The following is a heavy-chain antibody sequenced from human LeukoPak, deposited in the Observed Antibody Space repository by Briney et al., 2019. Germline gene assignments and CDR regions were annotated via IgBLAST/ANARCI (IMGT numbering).Heavy chain of an antibody. CDR3: ARDQSRGSGDY. V-gene: IGHV3-48*03. D-gene: IGHD3-10*01. CDR1: GFTFSSCE. Sequence: GGSLRLSCAASGFTFSSCEMNWVRQAPGKGLEWVSYISSSGSTIYYADSVKGRFTISRDNAKNSLYLQMNSLRAEDTAVYYCARDQSRGSGDYWGQGTLVTVSS. J-gene: IGHJ4*02. CDR2: ISSSGSTI.